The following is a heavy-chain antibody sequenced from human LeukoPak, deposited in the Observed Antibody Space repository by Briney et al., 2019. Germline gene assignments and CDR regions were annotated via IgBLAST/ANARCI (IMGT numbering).Heavy chain of an antibody. V-gene: IGHV1-2*02. D-gene: IGHD3-22*01. CDR1: GYTFTGYY. Sequence: ASVKVSCKASGYTFTGYYMHWVRQAPGQVLGWMGWINPNSGGTNYAQKFQGRVTMTRDTSISTAYMELSRLRSDDTAVYYCARARGYYDSSGYYRTTDYFDYWGQGTLVTVSS. CDR3: ARARGYYDSSGYYRTTDYFDY. CDR2: INPNSGGT. J-gene: IGHJ4*02.